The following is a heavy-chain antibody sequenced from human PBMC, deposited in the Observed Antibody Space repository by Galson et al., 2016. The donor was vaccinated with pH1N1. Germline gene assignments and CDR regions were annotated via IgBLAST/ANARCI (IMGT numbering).Heavy chain of an antibody. D-gene: IGHD6-13*01. Sequence: SLRLSCAASGFTFSSYWMTWVRQAPGEGLEWVANINQDGSEIYYVDSVKGRFTISRDNAKNSLHLQMNSLRAEDTAVYYCARAIAAAGSAWGQGTLVTVSS. CDR2: INQDGSEI. CDR3: ARAIAAAGSA. CDR1: GFTFSSYW. V-gene: IGHV3-7*01. J-gene: IGHJ3*01.